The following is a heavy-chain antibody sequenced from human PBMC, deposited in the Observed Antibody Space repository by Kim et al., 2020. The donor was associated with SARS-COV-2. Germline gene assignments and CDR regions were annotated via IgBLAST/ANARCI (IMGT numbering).Heavy chain of an antibody. Sequence: GGSLRLSCAASGFTFSSYAMSWVRQAPGKGLEWVSAMSGSGGSTYYADSVKGRFTISRDNSKNTLYLQMNSLRAEDTAVYYCAQKVPAARMWGGYGMDVWGQEATVTLS. J-gene: IGHJ6*02. CDR2: MSGSGGST. V-gene: IGHV3-23*01. CDR1: GFTFSSYA. CDR3: AQKVPAARMWGGYGMDV. D-gene: IGHD2-2*01.